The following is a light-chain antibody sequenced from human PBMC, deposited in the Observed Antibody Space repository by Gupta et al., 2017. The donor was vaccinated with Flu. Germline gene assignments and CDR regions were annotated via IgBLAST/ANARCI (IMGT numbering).Light chain of an antibody. CDR1: SSNIGSST. CDR3: AAWDDSLNGWV. CDR2: SNN. Sequence: QSVLTQPLSASGTPGQRVTISCSGSSSNIGSSTVNWYQQLPGTAPKLLIYSNNQRPSGVPDRFSGSKSGTSASLAISGLQSEDEADYYCAAWDDSLNGWVFGGGTKLTVL. V-gene: IGLV1-44*01. J-gene: IGLJ3*02.